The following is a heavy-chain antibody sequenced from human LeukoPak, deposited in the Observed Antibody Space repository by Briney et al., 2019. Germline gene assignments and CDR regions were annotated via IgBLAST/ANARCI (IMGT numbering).Heavy chain of an antibody. CDR1: GFTFSSYA. CDR3: ARDAEYFDY. Sequence: GRSLRLSCAASGFTFSSYAMHWVRQAPGKGLEWVAVISYDGSNKYYADSVKGRFTISRDNSKNTLYLQMNSLRAEGTAVYYCARDAEYFDYWGQGTLVTVSS. CDR2: ISYDGSNK. V-gene: IGHV3-30*04. J-gene: IGHJ4*02.